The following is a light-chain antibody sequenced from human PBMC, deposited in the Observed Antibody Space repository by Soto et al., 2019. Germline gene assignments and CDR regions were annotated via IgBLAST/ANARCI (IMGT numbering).Light chain of an antibody. CDR2: EVR. J-gene: IGLJ2*01. Sequence: QSVLTQPASVSGSPGQSITISCAGTMRDVGAYNLVSWYQQHPGRAPQLIIYEVRNRPSRISFRFSGSKSGNTASLTISGLQAEDEADYYCSSYTSKSSLIFGGGTKVTVL. CDR1: MRDVGAYNL. V-gene: IGLV2-14*01. CDR3: SSYTSKSSLI.